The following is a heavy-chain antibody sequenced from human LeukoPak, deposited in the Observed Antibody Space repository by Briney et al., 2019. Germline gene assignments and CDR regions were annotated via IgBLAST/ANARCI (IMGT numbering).Heavy chain of an antibody. CDR3: AKDSGSSGWENYYYYGMDV. J-gene: IGHJ6*02. V-gene: IGHV3-30*18. CDR1: GFTFSSYG. D-gene: IGHD6-19*01. CDR2: ISYDGSNK. Sequence: GRSLRLSCAASGFTFSSYGMHWVRQAPGKGLEWVAVISYDGSNKYYADSVKGRFTISRDNSKNTLHLQMNSLRAEDTAVYYCAKDSGSSGWENYYYYGMDVWGQGTTVTVSS.